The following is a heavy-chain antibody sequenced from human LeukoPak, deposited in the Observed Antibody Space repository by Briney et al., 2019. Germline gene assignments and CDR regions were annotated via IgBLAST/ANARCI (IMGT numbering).Heavy chain of an antibody. CDR3: ATTTSTVTTLFY. CDR2: FDPEDGET. Sequence: ASVKVSCKVSGYTLTELSMHWVRQAPGKGLEWMGGFDPEDGETIYAQKFQGRVTMTEDTSTDTAYMELSSLRSEDTAVHYCATTTSTVTTLFYWGQGTLVTVSS. CDR1: GYTLTELS. J-gene: IGHJ4*02. V-gene: IGHV1-24*01. D-gene: IGHD4-17*01.